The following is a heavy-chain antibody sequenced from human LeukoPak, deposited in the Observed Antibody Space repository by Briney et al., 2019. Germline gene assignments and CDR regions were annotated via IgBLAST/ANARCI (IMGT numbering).Heavy chain of an antibody. CDR3: ARAGRDSSGYYYNFDY. V-gene: IGHV4-38-2*02. Sequence: SETLSLTCTVSGYSISSGYYWGWIRQPPRKGLEWIGSIYHSGSTYYNPSLKSRVTISVDTSKNQFSLKLSSVTAADTAVYYCARAGRDSSGYYYNFDYWGQGTLVTVSS. D-gene: IGHD3-22*01. J-gene: IGHJ4*02. CDR2: IYHSGST. CDR1: GYSISSGYY.